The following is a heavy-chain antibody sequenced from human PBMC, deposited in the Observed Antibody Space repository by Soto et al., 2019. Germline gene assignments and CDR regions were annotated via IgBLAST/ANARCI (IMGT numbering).Heavy chain of an antibody. CDR1: GGSISSSSYY. J-gene: IGHJ5*02. CDR3: ARHSPKDWFDP. CDR2: VYYSGST. V-gene: IGHV4-39*01. Sequence: QLQLQESGPGLVKPSETLSLTCTVSGGSISSSSYYWGWIRQPPGKGLEWIGSVYYSGSTYYNPSLKSRVSLSVHTSKNQFSLKLSSVTAADTAVYYCARHSPKDWFDPWGQGILVTVSS.